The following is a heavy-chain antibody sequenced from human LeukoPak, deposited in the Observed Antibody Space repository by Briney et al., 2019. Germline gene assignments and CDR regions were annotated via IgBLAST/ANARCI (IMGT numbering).Heavy chain of an antibody. Sequence: SETLSLTCTVSGGSISSGSYYWSWIRQPAGKGLEWIGRIYTSGSTNYNPSLKSRVTISVDTSKNQFSLKLSSVTAADTAVYYCARVSRLRGNYDFWSGYYFAYWGQGTLVTVSS. V-gene: IGHV4-61*02. CDR1: GGSISSGSYY. CDR3: ARVSRLRGNYDFWSGYYFAY. J-gene: IGHJ4*02. CDR2: IYTSGST. D-gene: IGHD3-3*01.